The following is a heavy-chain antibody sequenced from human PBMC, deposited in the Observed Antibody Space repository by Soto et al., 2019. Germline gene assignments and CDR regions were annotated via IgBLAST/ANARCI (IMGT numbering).Heavy chain of an antibody. V-gene: IGHV4-59*01. CDR2: ISYSGST. CDR3: ARDWDSSGLFDP. J-gene: IGHJ5*02. CDR1: GASITTYY. D-gene: IGHD3-10*01. Sequence: PSETLSLTCSVSGASITTYYWSWIRQPPGKGLEWIGSISYSGSTKYNPSLESRVMTSLDTSKNQFSLRLTSVTAADTALYYCARDWDSSGLFDPWGQGALGTVSS.